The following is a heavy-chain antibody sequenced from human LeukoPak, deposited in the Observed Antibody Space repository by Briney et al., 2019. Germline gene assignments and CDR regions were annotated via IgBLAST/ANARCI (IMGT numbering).Heavy chain of an antibody. V-gene: IGHV1-24*01. CDR1: GYTLTELS. Sequence: ASLKVSCKVSGYTLTELSMHWVRQAPGKGLEWMGGFDPEDGETIYAQKFQGRVTMTEDTSTDTAYMELSSLRSEDTAVYYCVADCSGGSCYSGFDYWGQGTLVTVSS. J-gene: IGHJ4*02. D-gene: IGHD2-15*01. CDR2: FDPEDGET. CDR3: VADCSGGSCYSGFDY.